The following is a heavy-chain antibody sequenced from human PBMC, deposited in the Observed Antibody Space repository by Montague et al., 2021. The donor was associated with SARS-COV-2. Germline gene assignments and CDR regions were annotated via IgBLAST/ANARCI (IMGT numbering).Heavy chain of an antibody. CDR2: PYLETQRFH. CDR1: GDSVAENRAA. J-gene: IGHJ4*02. V-gene: IGHV6-1*01. D-gene: IGHD6-6*01. CDR3: VRSQYRNTWFFDY. Sequence: CAISGDSVAENRAASEWHRQAPQSGVQCLGRPYLETQRFHHYAPSFEGRITVNADASKNHFSLQLTSVTPEDSAKYCCVRSQYRNTWFFDYWGQGAQVTVSS.